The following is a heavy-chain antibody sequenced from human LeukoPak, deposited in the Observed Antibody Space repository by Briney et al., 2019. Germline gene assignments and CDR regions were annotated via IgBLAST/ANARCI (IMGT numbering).Heavy chain of an antibody. CDR2: INPSGGIT. Sequence: ASVKVSCKASGYTFTSYYMHWVRQAPGRGLEWVGIINPSGGITSYAQKFQGRVTMTRDTSTSTVYMELSSLRSEDTAVYYCARNRDIVVVVAATPGEIDYWGQGTLVTVSS. CDR1: GYTFTSYY. CDR3: ARNRDIVVVVAATPGEIDY. D-gene: IGHD2-15*01. J-gene: IGHJ4*02. V-gene: IGHV1-46*01.